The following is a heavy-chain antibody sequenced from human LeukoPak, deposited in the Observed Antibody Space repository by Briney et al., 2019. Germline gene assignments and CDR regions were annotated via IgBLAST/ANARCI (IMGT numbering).Heavy chain of an antibody. Sequence: SVKVSCKASGGTFSSYAISWVRQAPGQGLEWMGGIIPIFGTANYAQKFQGRVTITADKSTSTAYMELSSLRSEDTAVYYCARFTPRLTREKFDYWGQGTLVTVSS. CDR2: IIPIFGTA. CDR1: GGTFSSYA. D-gene: IGHD2-2*01. V-gene: IGHV1-69*06. CDR3: ARFTPRLTREKFDY. J-gene: IGHJ4*02.